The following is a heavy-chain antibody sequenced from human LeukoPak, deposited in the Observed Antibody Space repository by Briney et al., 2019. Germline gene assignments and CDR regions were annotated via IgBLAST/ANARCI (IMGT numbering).Heavy chain of an antibody. V-gene: IGHV4-4*02. CDR3: ARYDSSSSWYQFFDY. Sequence: PSETLSLTCAVSGGSISSSNWWSWVRQPPGQGLEWIGEIYHSGSTNYNPSLKSRVTISVDKSKNQFSLKLSSVTAADTAVYYCARYDSSSSWYQFFDYWGQGTLVTVSS. J-gene: IGHJ4*02. D-gene: IGHD6-13*01. CDR2: IYHSGST. CDR1: GGSISSSNW.